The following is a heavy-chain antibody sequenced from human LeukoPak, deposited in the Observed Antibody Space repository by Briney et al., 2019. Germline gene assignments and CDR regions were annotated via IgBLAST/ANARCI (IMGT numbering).Heavy chain of an antibody. V-gene: IGHV1-18*01. J-gene: IGHJ6*02. CDR2: ISAYNGNT. D-gene: IGHD2-2*02. CDR1: GYTFTSYD. CDR3: ARDPYCSSTSCYSYYYGMDV. Sequence: ASVKVSCKASGYTFTSYDINWVRQAPGQGLEWMGWISAYNGNTNYAQKLQGRVTMTTDTSTSTAYMELRGLRSDDTAVYYCARDPYCSSTSCYSYYYGMDVWGQGTTVTVSS.